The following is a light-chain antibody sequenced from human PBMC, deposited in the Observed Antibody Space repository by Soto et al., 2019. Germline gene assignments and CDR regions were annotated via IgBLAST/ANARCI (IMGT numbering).Light chain of an antibody. CDR1: QSVRSNY. CDR2: DAS. Sequence: EIVLTQSPGTLSLSPGEGVTLSCRASQSVRSNYLAWYQQRSGQAPRLLIYDASKRPGGIPDRFSGSGSGTYFTLTISSLQSEDFAVYYCQQYSNWPRTFGQGTKLEIK. J-gene: IGKJ2*02. V-gene: IGKV3-20*01. CDR3: QQYSNWPRT.